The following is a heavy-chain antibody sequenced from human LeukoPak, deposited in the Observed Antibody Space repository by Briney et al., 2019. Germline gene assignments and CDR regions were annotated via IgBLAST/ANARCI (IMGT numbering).Heavy chain of an antibody. CDR1: GFTFDDYA. Sequence: GGSLRLSCAASGFTFDDYAMHWVRPARGKGVEWVSLISGYGGSTYYADSVKGRFTISRDNSKNPLYLQRNSLRTEDTALYYCAKEPYSSGWYPFDYWGQGTLVTVSS. CDR3: AKEPYSSGWYPFDY. V-gene: IGHV3-43*02. CDR2: ISGYGGST. J-gene: IGHJ4*02. D-gene: IGHD6-19*01.